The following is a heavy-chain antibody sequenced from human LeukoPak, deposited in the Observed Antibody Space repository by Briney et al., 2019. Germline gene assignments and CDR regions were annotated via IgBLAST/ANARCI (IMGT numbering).Heavy chain of an antibody. V-gene: IGHV3-15*01. CDR3: TSHSSFSILGN. J-gene: IGHJ4*02. D-gene: IGHD2-21*01. CDR2: IKSKTVGGTT. Sequence: GGSLRLSCAASGFPFSNAWMSWVRQAPGKGLEWGGRIKSKTVGGTTDYAAPVKGRFTISRDDSTTTLYLQMNSLKTEDTAVYYCTSHSSFSILGNWGQGTLGTVSS. CDR1: GFPFSNAW.